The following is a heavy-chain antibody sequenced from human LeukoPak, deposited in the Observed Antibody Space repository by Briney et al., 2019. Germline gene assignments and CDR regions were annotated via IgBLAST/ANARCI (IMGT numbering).Heavy chain of an antibody. J-gene: IGHJ5*02. CDR2: IYYSGST. CDR3: ARVHSSGYFLWFDP. CDR1: GGSISSHY. V-gene: IGHV4-59*11. D-gene: IGHD3-22*01. Sequence: SGTLSLTCTVSGGSISSHYWSWIRQPPGKGLEWIGYIYYSGSTNYNPSLKSRVTISVDTSKNQFSLKLSSVTAADTAVYYCARVHSSGYFLWFDPWGRGTLVTVSS.